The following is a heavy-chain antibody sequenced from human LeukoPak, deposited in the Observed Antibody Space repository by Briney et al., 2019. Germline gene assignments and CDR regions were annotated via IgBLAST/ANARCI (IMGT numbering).Heavy chain of an antibody. D-gene: IGHD3-16*01. CDR3: ASGSLASYFDH. CDR2: INPNSGGT. J-gene: IGHJ4*02. Sequence: ASVKVSCKASGYTFTGYYMYWVRQAPGHGLEWMGWINPNSGGTKYVQKFQGRVTMTRDTSISTAYMELSRLRSDDTAVYYCASGSLASYFDHWGQGTLVTVSS. V-gene: IGHV1-2*02. CDR1: GYTFTGYY.